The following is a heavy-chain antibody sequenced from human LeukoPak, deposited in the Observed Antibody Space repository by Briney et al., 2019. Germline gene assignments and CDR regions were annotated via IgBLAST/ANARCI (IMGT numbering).Heavy chain of an antibody. CDR1: GFTGFPFGSYS. V-gene: IGHV3-21*01. D-gene: IGHD6-19*01. J-gene: IGHJ4*02. Sequence: GGSLRLSCAASGFTGFPFGSYSMNWVRQASGKGLEWVSSITSTSSYIYYADSVKGRFTISRDNAKNLLYLQMTSLRAEDTAVYYCARVLSGGSSFDYWGQGTLVTASS. CDR3: ARVLSGGSSFDY. CDR2: ITSTSSYI.